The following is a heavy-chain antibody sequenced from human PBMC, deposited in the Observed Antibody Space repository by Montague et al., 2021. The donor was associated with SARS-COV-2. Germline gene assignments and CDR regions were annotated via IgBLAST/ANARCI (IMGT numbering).Heavy chain of an antibody. CDR1: GGSFSGYY. CDR3: ARGRRILLWFGELLSGGDYYGMEV. J-gene: IGHJ6*02. D-gene: IGHD3-10*01. CDR2: INHSGST. V-gene: IGHV4-34*01. Sequence: SETLSLTCAVYGGSFSGYYWSWICQPPGKGLEWIGEINHSGSTNYNPSLKSRVTISVDTSKNQFSLKLSSVTAADTAVYYCARGRRILLWFGELLSGGDYYGMEVWGQGTTVTVSS.